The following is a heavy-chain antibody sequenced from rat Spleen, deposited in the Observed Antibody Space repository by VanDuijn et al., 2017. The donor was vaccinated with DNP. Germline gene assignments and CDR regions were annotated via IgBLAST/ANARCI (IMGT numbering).Heavy chain of an antibody. Sequence: EVQLVESGGGLVQPGRSLKLSCTASGLTFSGSAMAWVRQTPEKGLEWVATIGSDGSRTYYRDSVKGRFTISRDNAEDTLFLQMNSLRSEDTATYYCTRATGFDYWGQGVMVTVSS. CDR3: TRATGFDY. J-gene: IGHJ2*01. CDR2: IGSDGSRT. CDR1: GLTFSGSA. V-gene: IGHV5-17*01. D-gene: IGHD4-2*01.